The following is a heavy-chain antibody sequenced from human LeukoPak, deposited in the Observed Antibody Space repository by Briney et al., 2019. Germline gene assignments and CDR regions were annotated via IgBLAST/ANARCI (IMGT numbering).Heavy chain of an antibody. J-gene: IGHJ6*02. V-gene: IGHV3-23*01. CDR3: AKVYDYYYYGMDV. CDR1: GFALSTNA. CDR2: ISDSGYST. Sequence: PGGSLRLSCAASGFALSTNAMSRVRQAPGMGLEWVSAISDSGYSTYYADSVKGRFTISRDNSKSTLYLQMDSLRAEDTAIYYCAKVYDYYYYGMDVWGQGTTVTVSS. D-gene: IGHD5/OR15-5a*01.